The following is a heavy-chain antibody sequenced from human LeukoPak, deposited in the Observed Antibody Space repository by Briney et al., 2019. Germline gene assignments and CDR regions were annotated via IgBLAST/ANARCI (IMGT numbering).Heavy chain of an antibody. Sequence: SETLSLTCTVSGVSISSSNSYWGWIRQPPGNGLEWIGSIYYSGNTYYNASLKSQVSNSIDMSKNQFSLKLTSVTGADTAVYYCARQTGSGLFILPGGQGTLVTVSS. CDR3: ARQTGSGLFILP. J-gene: IGHJ4*02. V-gene: IGHV4-39*01. CDR2: IYYSGNT. D-gene: IGHD3-10*01. CDR1: GVSISSSNSY.